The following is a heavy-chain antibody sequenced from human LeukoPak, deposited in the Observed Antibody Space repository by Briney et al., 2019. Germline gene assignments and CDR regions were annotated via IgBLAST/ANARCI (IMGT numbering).Heavy chain of an antibody. V-gene: IGHV3-48*03. CDR1: GFTFRSCE. D-gene: IGHD5-24*01. CDR2: ISHSGSTL. CDR3: VADGYNQDPDY. J-gene: IGHJ4*02. Sequence: PGGPLRLSRAASGFTFRSCEMNWVRQAPGKGLEWVSYISHSGSTLYYADSVKGRFTISRDNAKNSLYLQMDSLRAEDTAVYYCVADGYNQDPDYWGQGTLVTVSS.